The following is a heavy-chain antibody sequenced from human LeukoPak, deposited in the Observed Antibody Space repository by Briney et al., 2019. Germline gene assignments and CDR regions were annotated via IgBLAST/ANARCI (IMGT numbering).Heavy chain of an antibody. J-gene: IGHJ4*02. V-gene: IGHV1-2*02. CDR3: ARATHLYSPIDY. D-gene: IGHD6-13*01. CDR2: INPNSGGT. Sequence: ASVKVSCKASGYTFTSYYMHWVRQAPGQGLEWMGWINPNSGGTNYAQKFQGRVTMTRDTSISTAYMELSRLRSDDTAVYYCARATHLYSPIDYWGQGTLVTVSS. CDR1: GYTFTSYY.